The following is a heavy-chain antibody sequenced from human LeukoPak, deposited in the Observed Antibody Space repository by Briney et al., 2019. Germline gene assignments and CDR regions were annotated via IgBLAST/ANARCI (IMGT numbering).Heavy chain of an antibody. J-gene: IGHJ6*04. Sequence: PGGSLRLSCAASGFTFSTYTVNWVRQAPGKGLEWVSSISSGTSYIYYADSVKGRFTISRDNAKNSLYLQMNSLRAEDTAVYYCARDRATGTTNYYYYYGMDLWGKGTTVTVSS. CDR2: ISSGTSYI. CDR3: ARDRATGTTNYYYYYGMDL. V-gene: IGHV3-21*01. D-gene: IGHD1-1*01. CDR1: GFTFSTYT.